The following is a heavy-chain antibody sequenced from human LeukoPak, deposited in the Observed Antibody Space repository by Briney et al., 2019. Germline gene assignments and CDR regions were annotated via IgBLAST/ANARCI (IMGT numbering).Heavy chain of an antibody. D-gene: IGHD1-26*01. CDR1: GFTFSSYS. CDR2: ISSSSSYI. CDR3: ARNMKVGAYREYGMDV. Sequence: GGSLRLSCAASGFTFSSYSMNWVRQAPGKGLEWVSSISSSSSYIYYADSVKGRFTISRDNAKNSLYLQMNSLRAEDTAVYYCARNMKVGAYREYGMDVWGQGTTVTVSS. V-gene: IGHV3-21*01. J-gene: IGHJ6*02.